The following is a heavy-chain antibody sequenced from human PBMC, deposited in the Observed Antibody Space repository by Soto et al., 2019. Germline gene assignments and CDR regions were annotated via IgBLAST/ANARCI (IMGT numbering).Heavy chain of an antibody. V-gene: IGHV4-59*01. CDR3: ARWAARSFDY. Sequence: PSETLSLTCTVSGGSISSYYWSWIRQPPGKGLEWIGYIYYSGSTNYNPSLKSRVTISVDTSKNQFSLKLSSVTAADTAVYYCARWAARSFDYWGQGTLVTVSS. D-gene: IGHD6-6*01. CDR2: IYYSGST. CDR1: GGSISSYY. J-gene: IGHJ4*02.